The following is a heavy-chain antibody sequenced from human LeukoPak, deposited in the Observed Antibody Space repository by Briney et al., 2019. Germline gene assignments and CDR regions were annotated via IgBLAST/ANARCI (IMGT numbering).Heavy chain of an antibody. V-gene: IGHV4-30-2*01. D-gene: IGHD1-14*01. CDR2: IYHSGST. CDR1: GGSISSGGYS. Sequence: PSQTLSLTCAVSGGSISSGGYSWSWIRQPPGKGLEWIGYIYHSGSTYYNPSLKSRVTISVDRSKNQFSLKLSSVTAADTAVYYCARQIYTGGYIDYWGQGTLVTVSS. J-gene: IGHJ4*02. CDR3: ARQIYTGGYIDY.